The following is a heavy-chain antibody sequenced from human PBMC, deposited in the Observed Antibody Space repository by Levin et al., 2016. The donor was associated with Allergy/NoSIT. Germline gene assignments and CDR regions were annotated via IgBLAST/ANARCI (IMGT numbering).Heavy chain of an antibody. D-gene: IGHD5-12*01. V-gene: IGHV5-51*01. CDR2: IYPGDSDT. CDR3: ARTRRDSGYERGRDWMFDY. Sequence: VRQMPGKGLEWMGIIYPGDSDTRYSPSFQGQVTISADKSISTAYLQWSSLKASDTAMYYCARTRRDSGYERGRDWMFDYWGQGTLVTVSS. J-gene: IGHJ4*02.